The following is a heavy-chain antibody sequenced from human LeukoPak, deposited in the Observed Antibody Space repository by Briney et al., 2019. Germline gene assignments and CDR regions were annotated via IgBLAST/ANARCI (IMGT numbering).Heavy chain of an antibody. Sequence: GGSLRLSCAASGFSVSTTYMSWVRQAPGKGLEWVSVIYSGGSTYSADSVKGRFTISRDNSKNTLYLQMNSLRAEDTAVYYCARGFPAAGTPFDYWGQGTLVTVSS. CDR1: GFSVSTTY. CDR3: ARGFPAAGTPFDY. J-gene: IGHJ4*02. V-gene: IGHV3-53*01. D-gene: IGHD6-13*01. CDR2: IYSGGST.